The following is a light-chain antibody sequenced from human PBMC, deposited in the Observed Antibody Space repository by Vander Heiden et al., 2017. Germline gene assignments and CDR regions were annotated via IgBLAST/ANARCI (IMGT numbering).Light chain of an antibody. Sequence: QPVLTQPPSVSGAPGQRVTISCTGSSSNIGAGYDVHWYQQLPGTAPKLLIYGNSNRPSGVPDRFSGSKSGTSASLAITGLQAEDEADYYCQSYDSSLSGPYVFGTGTKVTGL. CDR1: SSNIGAGYD. CDR2: GNS. J-gene: IGLJ1*01. V-gene: IGLV1-40*01. CDR3: QSYDSSLSGPYV.